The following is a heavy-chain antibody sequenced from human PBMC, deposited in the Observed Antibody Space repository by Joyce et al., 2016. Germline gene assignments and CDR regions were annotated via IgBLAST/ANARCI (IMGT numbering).Heavy chain of an antibody. D-gene: IGHD6-19*01. J-gene: IGHJ4*02. V-gene: IGHV3-30-3*01. Sequence: QAPGKGLEWVAVISYDGSNKYYADSVKGRITISRDNSKNTLYLQMNSLRAEDTAVYYCARGVSSGWYVAGYWGQGTLVTVSS. CDR3: ARGVSSGWYVAGY. CDR2: ISYDGSNK.